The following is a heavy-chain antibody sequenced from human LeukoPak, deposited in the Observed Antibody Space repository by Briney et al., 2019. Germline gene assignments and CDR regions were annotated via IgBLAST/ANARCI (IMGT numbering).Heavy chain of an antibody. CDR3: AKGSPTIVVVPAAITGGY. CDR2: ISGSGGST. D-gene: IGHD2-2*02. V-gene: IGHV3-23*01. J-gene: IGHJ4*02. CDR1: GFTFSSYA. Sequence: GGSLRLSCAASGFTFSSYAMSWVRQAPGKGLEWVSAISGSGGSTYYADSVKGRCTISRDNSKNTLYLQMNSLRAEDTAVYYCAKGSPTIVVVPAAITGGYWGQGTLVTVSS.